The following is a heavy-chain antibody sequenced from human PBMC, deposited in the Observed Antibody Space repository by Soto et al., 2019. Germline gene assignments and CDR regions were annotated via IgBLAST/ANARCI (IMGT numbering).Heavy chain of an antibody. CDR2: ISSSSSYI. Sequence: PGGSLRLSCAASGFTFSSYSMNWVRQALGKGLEWVSSISSSSSYIYYADSVKGRFTISRDNAKNSLYLQMNSLRAEDTAVYYCASLILSDAFDIWGQGTMVTVSS. V-gene: IGHV3-21*01. D-gene: IGHD2-21*01. J-gene: IGHJ3*02. CDR1: GFTFSSYS. CDR3: ASLILSDAFDI.